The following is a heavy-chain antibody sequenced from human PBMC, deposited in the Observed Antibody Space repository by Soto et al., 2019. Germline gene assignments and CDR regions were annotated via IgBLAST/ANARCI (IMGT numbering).Heavy chain of an antibody. J-gene: IGHJ6*02. D-gene: IGHD6-19*01. Sequence: GGSLRLSCAASGFTFSSYAMSWVRQAPGKGLEWVSAISGSGVSTYYADSVKGRFTISRDNSKNTLYLQMNSLRAEDTAVYYCAKDTYDSSGWFNYYYYGMDVWGQGPTITF. V-gene: IGHV3-23*01. CDR3: AKDTYDSSGWFNYYYYGMDV. CDR2: ISGSGVST. CDR1: GFTFSSYA.